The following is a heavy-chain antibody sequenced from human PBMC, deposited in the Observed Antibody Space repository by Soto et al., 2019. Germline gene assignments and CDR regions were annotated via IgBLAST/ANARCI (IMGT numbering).Heavy chain of an antibody. CDR1: GYTFTSYG. V-gene: IGHV1-18*01. Sequence: QVQLVQSGAEVKKPGASVKVSCKASGYTFTSYGISWVRQAPGQGLEWMGWISAYNGNTNYAQRLQGRVTMTTDTSTSTAYMELRSLRSDDTAVYYCARDPGGYSGYGLDAFDIWGQGTMVTVSS. CDR2: ISAYNGNT. J-gene: IGHJ3*02. CDR3: ARDPGGYSGYGLDAFDI. D-gene: IGHD5-12*01.